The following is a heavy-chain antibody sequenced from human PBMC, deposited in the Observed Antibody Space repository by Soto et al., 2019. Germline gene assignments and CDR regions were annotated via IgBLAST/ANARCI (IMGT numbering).Heavy chain of an antibody. V-gene: IGHV3-30*18. CDR2: ISYDESNK. J-gene: IGHJ4*02. Sequence: QVQLVESGGGVVQPGRSLRLSCAASGFPFSTYGMVWVRQAPGKGLEWVAVISYDESNKYYSESVKGRFTISRDNSKNTLYLQMNSLNTEDTAIYYCAKDRGGSGSLEFWGQGTLVTVSS. D-gene: IGHD3-10*01. CDR3: AKDRGGSGSLEF. CDR1: GFPFSTYG.